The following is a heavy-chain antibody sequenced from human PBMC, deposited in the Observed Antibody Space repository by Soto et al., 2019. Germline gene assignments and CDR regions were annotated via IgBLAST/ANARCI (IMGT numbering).Heavy chain of an antibody. D-gene: IGHD3-22*01. J-gene: IGHJ5*01. Sequence: GGSLRLSCAASAFTFNNYAMSWVRQAPGKGLEWVSGIGGSGRTTYYADSVKGRFTISRDNSNNTLFLQMNSLRAEDTAVYYCAKSRYSDSSGAFYDSWGQGTLVTVSS. CDR1: AFTFNNYA. CDR2: IGGSGRTT. CDR3: AKSRYSDSSGAFYDS. V-gene: IGHV3-23*01.